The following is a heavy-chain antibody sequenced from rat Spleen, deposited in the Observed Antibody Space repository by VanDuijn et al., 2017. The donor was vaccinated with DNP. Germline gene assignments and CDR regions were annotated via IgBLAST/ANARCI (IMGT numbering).Heavy chain of an antibody. J-gene: IGHJ2*01. CDR3: TRGKPLRRISPYYFDY. CDR1: GFTVSAFP. CDR2: ISATGGST. D-gene: IGHD1-11*01. Sequence: EMRLVESGGGLVQPGRSMKVSCAASGFTVSAFPMAWVRQTPTKGLDWVASISATGGSTYYRDSVKGRFTISRDSAKSTLYLQMNSLRSEDTATYYCTRGKPLRRISPYYFDYWGQGVLVTVSS. V-gene: IGHV5-46*01.